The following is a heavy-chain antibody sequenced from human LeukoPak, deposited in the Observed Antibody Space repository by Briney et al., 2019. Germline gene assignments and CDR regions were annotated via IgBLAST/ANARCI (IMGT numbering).Heavy chain of an antibody. J-gene: IGHJ4*02. CDR1: GYTFTSYY. D-gene: IGHD3-10*01. V-gene: IGHV1-46*01. CDR2: INPSGGST. CDR3: ARDRLGGLWFGEFAYYFDY. Sequence: ASVKVSCKASGYTFTSYYMHWVRPAPGQGLEWMGIINPSGGSTSYAQKFQGRVTMTRDTSTSTVYMELSSLRSEDTAVYYCARDRLGGLWFGEFAYYFDYWGQGTLVTVSS.